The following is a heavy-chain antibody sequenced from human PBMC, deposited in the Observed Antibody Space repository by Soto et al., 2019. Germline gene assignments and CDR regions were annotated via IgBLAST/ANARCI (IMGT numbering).Heavy chain of an antibody. CDR2: IYTSGST. CDR1: GYSITSDFY. V-gene: IGHV4-38-2*02. D-gene: IGHD3-22*01. J-gene: IGHJ4*02. Sequence: SETLSLTFLVSGYSITSDFYWGWIREPPGKGLEWIGRIYTSGSTNYNPSPKSRITMSVDTSKNQFSLKLSSVTAADTAVYYCVRDEYYDSSGYAAYWGQGTLVTVSS. CDR3: VRDEYYDSSGYAAY.